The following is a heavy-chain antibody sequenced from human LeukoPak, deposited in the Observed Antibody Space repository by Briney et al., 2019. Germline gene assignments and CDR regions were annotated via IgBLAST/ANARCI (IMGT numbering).Heavy chain of an antibody. D-gene: IGHD6-13*01. CDR1: GFTFSSYA. CDR2: ISSNGGST. V-gene: IGHV3-64D*09. J-gene: IGHJ4*02. Sequence: GGSLRLSCSASGFTFSSYAMHWVRQAPGKGLEYVSAISSNGGSTYYADSVKGSFTISRDNFKTTLYLQMSSLRAEDTAVYYFVKYRRYSSSWGLFDYWGQGTLVTVSS. CDR3: VKYRRYSSSWGLFDY.